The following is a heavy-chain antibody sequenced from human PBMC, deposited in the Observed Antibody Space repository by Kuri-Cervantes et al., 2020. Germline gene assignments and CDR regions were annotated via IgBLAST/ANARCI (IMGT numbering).Heavy chain of an antibody. J-gene: IGHJ6*02. V-gene: IGHV1-69*06. CDR3: ARDQGTVTEQNQDYGDWYYYYYGMDV. CDR1: GGTFSSYA. D-gene: IGHD4-17*01. Sequence: SVKVSCKASGGTFSSYAISWVRQAPGQGLEWMGGIIPIFGTANYAQKFQGRVTITADKSTSTACMELSSLRSEDTAVYYCARDQGTVTEQNQDYGDWYYYYYGMDVWGQGTTVTVSS. CDR2: IIPIFGTA.